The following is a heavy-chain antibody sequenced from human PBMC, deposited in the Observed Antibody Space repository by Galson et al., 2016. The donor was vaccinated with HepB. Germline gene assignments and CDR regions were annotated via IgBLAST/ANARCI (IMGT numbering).Heavy chain of an antibody. CDR2: ISSSSSTI. CDR1: GLTFSSYS. CDR3: ARERRVGAPDY. D-gene: IGHD1-26*01. V-gene: IGHV3-48*02. J-gene: IGHJ4*02. Sequence: SLRLSCAASGLTFSSYSMNWVRQAPGKGLEWVSYISSSSSTIYYADSVKGRFTISRDNAKNSLYPQMNSLRDEDTAVYYCARERRVGAPDYWGQGTLVTVSS.